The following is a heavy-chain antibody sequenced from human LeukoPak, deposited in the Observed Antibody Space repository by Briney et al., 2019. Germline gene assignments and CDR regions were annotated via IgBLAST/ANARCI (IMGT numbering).Heavy chain of an antibody. V-gene: IGHV3-53*01. D-gene: IGHD6-13*01. Sequence: GGSLRLSCAASGFTVSSNYMTWVRQAPRKGLEWVSVISIPGSITYADSVKGRFTTSRDNSKNTLYLQMNSLRADDTAVYYCARDKGSSWSDAFDIWGQGTMVTVSS. CDR2: ISIPGSI. CDR1: GFTVSSNY. J-gene: IGHJ3*02. CDR3: ARDKGSSWSDAFDI.